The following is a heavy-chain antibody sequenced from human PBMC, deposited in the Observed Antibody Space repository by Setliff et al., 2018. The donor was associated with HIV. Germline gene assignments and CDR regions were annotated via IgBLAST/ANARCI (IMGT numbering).Heavy chain of an antibody. D-gene: IGHD1-1*01. J-gene: IGHJ4*02. CDR2: IYWNNNK. CDR1: GLSLSTSGVG. V-gene: IGHV2-5*01. Sequence: SGPTLVNPTQTLTLTCTFSGLSLSTSGVGVGWIRQSPGKALEWLAFIYWNNNKHYSTSRKSRLTVTKDTSKNRVVFTMTNMDPVDTATYYCAYSCRQLRAPYFDFWGQGTPVTVSS. CDR3: AYSCRQLRAPYFDF.